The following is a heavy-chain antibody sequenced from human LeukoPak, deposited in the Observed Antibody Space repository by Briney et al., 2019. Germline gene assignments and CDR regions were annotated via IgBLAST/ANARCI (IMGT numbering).Heavy chain of an antibody. V-gene: IGHV1-18*01. J-gene: IGHJ4*02. Sequence: GASVKVSCKASGYTFTSYGISWVRQAPGQGLEWMGWISAYNGNTNYAQNLQGRVTMTTDTSTSTAYVELRSLRSDDTAVYYCARDRTPIYYDSSGYVDYWGQGTLVTVSS. CDR1: GYTFTSYG. CDR3: ARDRTPIYYDSSGYVDY. D-gene: IGHD3-22*01. CDR2: ISAYNGNT.